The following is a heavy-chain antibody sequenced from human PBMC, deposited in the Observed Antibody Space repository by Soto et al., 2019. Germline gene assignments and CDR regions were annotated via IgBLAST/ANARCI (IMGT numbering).Heavy chain of an antibody. CDR2: IWYDGSNK. CDR3: ARDVLANYCDSSGYFP. J-gene: IGHJ5*02. CDR1: GFTFSSYG. D-gene: IGHD3-22*01. V-gene: IGHV3-33*01. Sequence: GGSLRLSCAASGFTFSSYGMHWVRQAPGKGLEWVAVIWYDGSNKYYADSVKGRFTISRDNSKNTLYLQMNSLRAEDTAVYYCARDVLANYCDSSGYFPWGQGTLVTVSS.